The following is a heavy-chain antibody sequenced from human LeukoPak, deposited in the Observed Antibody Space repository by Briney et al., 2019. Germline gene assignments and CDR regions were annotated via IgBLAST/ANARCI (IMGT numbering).Heavy chain of an antibody. CDR3: ARNPEIAASED. CDR1: GYSISSRNW. Sequence: SETLSLTCAVSGYSISSRNWWGWVRQPPGKGLEWIGYLHHDGRIHYNPSLKSRVSMSLDTSKNQFSLKVTSVTAVDPAVYYCARNPEIAASEDWGQGTLVTVSS. J-gene: IGHJ4*02. CDR2: LHHDGRI. V-gene: IGHV4-28*05. D-gene: IGHD1-14*01.